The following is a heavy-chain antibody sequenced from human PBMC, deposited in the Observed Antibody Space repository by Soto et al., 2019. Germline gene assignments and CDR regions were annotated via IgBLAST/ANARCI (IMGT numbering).Heavy chain of an antibody. CDR2: INHSGST. CDR3: ARGPPLRYFDWSYLTEKYGMDV. CDR1: GGSFSGYY. D-gene: IGHD3-9*01. J-gene: IGHJ6*02. V-gene: IGHV4-34*01. Sequence: PSETLSLTCAVYGGSFSGYYWSWIRQPPGKGLEWIGEINHSGSTNYNPSLKSRVTISVDTSKNQFSLKLSSVTAADTAVYYCARGPPLRYFDWSYLTEKYGMDVWGQGTTVT.